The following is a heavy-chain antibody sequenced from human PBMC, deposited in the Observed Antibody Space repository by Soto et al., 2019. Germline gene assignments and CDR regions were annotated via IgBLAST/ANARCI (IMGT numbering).Heavy chain of an antibody. D-gene: IGHD3-3*01. CDR1: GYPFSSFG. J-gene: IGHJ6*02. V-gene: IGHV1-18*01. CDR2: ISAYNGNR. Sequence: ASVKVSCKASGYPFSSFGISWVRQAPGQRLEWMGWISAYNGNRNYAQKFQGRVTMTADTSTNTAYMGLRSLRSDDTAMYYCARDMVTIFGVVMGPYGMDVWGQGTTVTVSS. CDR3: ARDMVTIFGVVMGPYGMDV.